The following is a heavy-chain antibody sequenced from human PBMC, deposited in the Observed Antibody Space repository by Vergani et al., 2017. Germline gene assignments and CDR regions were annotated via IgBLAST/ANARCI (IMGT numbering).Heavy chain of an antibody. V-gene: IGHV3-23*01. D-gene: IGHD3-3*01. CDR3: AKGPYYYFWSGYSTRPDFDY. J-gene: IGHJ4*02. Sequence: EVQLLESGGGLVQPGGSLRLSCAASGFTFSSYAMSWVPPAPGTGLEWVSVISGSGGSTYYAVSVKGRFTSSRDNAKNTLYLQMNSLRAEDTAVYYCAKGPYYYFWSGYSTRPDFDYWGQGTLVTVSS. CDR1: GFTFSSYA. CDR2: ISGSGGST.